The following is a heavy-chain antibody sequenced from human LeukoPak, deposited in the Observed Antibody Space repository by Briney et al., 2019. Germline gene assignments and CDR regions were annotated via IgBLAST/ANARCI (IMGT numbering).Heavy chain of an antibody. CDR1: GLTFRDYD. J-gene: IGHJ4*02. CDR3: ARDRAGDFDY. Sequence: GGSLRLSCVASGLTFRDYDMHWVRQGTGKGREWVSGIGAAGDTYYPGSMKGRFTISRENANNSLYLQMNSLRAGDTAMYYCARDRAGDFDYWGQGTLVTVSS. V-gene: IGHV3-13*04. CDR2: IGAAGDT. D-gene: IGHD6-19*01.